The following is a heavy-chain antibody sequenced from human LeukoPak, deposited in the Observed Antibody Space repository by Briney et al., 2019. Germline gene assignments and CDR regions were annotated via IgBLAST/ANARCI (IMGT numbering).Heavy chain of an antibody. V-gene: IGHV4-38-2*02. CDR2: IYHSGST. CDR3: ARDLYDFWSGYYGPLDY. D-gene: IGHD3-3*01. CDR1: GYSISSGYY. Sequence: KPSETLSLTCTVSGYSISSGYYWGWIRQPPGKGLEWIGSIYHSGSTYYNPSLKSRVTISVDTSKDQFSLKLSSVPAADTAVYYCARDLYDFWSGYYGPLDYWGQGTLVTVSS. J-gene: IGHJ4*02.